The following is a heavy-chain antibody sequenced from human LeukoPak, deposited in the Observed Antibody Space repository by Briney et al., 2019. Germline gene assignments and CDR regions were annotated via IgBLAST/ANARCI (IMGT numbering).Heavy chain of an antibody. CDR2: IYTSGGT. J-gene: IGHJ5*02. CDR3: ARHGYYDFWSGYFGGRQEVDWFDP. Sequence: SETLSLTCTVSGGSISSYYWSWIRQPPGKGLEWIGYIYTSGGTNYNPSLKSRVTISVDTSKNQFSLKLSSVTAADTAVYYCARHGYYDFWSGYFGGRQEVDWFDPWGQGTLVTVSS. D-gene: IGHD3-3*01. V-gene: IGHV4-4*09. CDR1: GGSISSYY.